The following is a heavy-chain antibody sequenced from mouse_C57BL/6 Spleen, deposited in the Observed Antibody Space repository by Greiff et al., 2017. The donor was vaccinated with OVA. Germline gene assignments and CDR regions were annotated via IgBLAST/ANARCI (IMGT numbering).Heavy chain of an antibody. CDR3: ARSNYYGSSYENYFDY. D-gene: IGHD1-1*01. CDR1: GYAFSSSW. J-gene: IGHJ2*01. CDR2: IYPGDGDT. Sequence: QVQLQQSGPELVKPGASVKISCKASGYAFSSSWMNWVKQRPGKGLEWIGRIYPGDGDTNYNGKFKGKATLTADKSSSTAYMQLSSLTSEDSAVYFCARSNYYGSSYENYFDYWGQGTTLTVSS. V-gene: IGHV1-82*01.